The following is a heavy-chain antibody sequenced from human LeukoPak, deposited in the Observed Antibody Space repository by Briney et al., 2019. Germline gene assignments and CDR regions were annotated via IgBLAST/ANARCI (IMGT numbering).Heavy chain of an antibody. J-gene: IGHJ5*02. V-gene: IGHV4-59*08. CDR1: GGSISRYY. D-gene: IGHD3-3*01. CDR3: GGSGENGLDP. Sequence: PSETLSLTCTVSGGSISRYYWSWIRQPPGKGLEWIGYIYYSGSTNYNPSLKSRVTISVDTSKNQFSLKLSSVTAADTAVYYCGGSGENGLDPWGQGTLVTVSS. CDR2: IYYSGST.